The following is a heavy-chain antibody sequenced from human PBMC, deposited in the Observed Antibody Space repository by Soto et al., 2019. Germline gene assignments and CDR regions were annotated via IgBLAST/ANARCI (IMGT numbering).Heavy chain of an antibody. V-gene: IGHV1-2*02. D-gene: IGHD1-7*01. Sequence: ASVNVSCKASGYTFTGYYMDWVRQAPGQGLEWMGWINPNSGGTNYAQKFQGRVTMTRDTSISTAYMELSRLRSDDTAVYYCARDAGNWNYWFDPWGQGTLVTSPQ. CDR1: GYTFTGYY. CDR3: ARDAGNWNYWFDP. CDR2: INPNSGGT. J-gene: IGHJ5*02.